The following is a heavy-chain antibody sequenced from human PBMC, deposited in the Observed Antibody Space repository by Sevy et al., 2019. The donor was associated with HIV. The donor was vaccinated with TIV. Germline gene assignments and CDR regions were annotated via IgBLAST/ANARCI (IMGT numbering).Heavy chain of an antibody. Sequence: ASVKVSCKASGYTCITYYVHWVRLAPGQGLEWIGLIDPSGSTRYAQKFQGRVSMTGDTSTTTVYMELSSLTSEDTAVYYCARDRDLSGSYLEYYYYAMDVWGQGTTVTVSS. CDR1: GYTCITYY. J-gene: IGHJ6*02. CDR2: IDPSGST. V-gene: IGHV1-46*01. D-gene: IGHD1-26*01. CDR3: ARDRDLSGSYLEYYYYAMDV.